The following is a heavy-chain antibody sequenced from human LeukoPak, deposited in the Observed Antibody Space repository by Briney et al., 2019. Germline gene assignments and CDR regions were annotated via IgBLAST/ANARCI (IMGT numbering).Heavy chain of an antibody. CDR2: ISGSGGST. CDR3: PIQGGWLVPPSAY. D-gene: IGHD4-23*01. J-gene: IGHJ4*03. CDR1: GFTFSSYA. Sequence: GGSLRLSCAASGFTFSSYAMSWVRQAPGKGLEWVSAISGSGGSTYYADSVKGRFTISRDNSKNTLYLQMNSLRAEDTAVYYGPIQGGWLVPPSAYWGKGPWSPSPQ. V-gene: IGHV3-23*01.